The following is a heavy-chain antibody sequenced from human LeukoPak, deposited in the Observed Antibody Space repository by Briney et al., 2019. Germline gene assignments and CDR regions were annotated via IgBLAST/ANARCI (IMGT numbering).Heavy chain of an antibody. D-gene: IGHD3-10*01. CDR3: AASARRYGSGSSPDYYYYYGMDV. CDR1: GFTFTSYA. V-gene: IGHV1-58*02. Sequence: SVKVSCKASGFTFTSYAMQWVRQARGQRLEWIRWIVVGSGDKNYAQKFQERVTITRDMSTSTAYMELSSLRSEDTAVYYCAASARRYGSGSSPDYYYYYGMDVWGQGTTVTVSS. CDR2: IVVGSGDK. J-gene: IGHJ6*02.